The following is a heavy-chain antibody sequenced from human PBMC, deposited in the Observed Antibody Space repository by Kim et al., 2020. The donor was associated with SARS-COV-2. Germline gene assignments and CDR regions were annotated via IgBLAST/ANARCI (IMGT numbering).Heavy chain of an antibody. J-gene: IGHJ4*02. CDR2: ISYSGNS. CDR1: GGSIRSGGKF. CDR3: ARGQTIDY. Sequence: SETLSLTCSVSGGSIRSGGKFWTWIRQHPAKGLEWIGYISYSGNSHYSPSLRSRVSISLQTSENQFSLELTSVTAADTAVYYCARGQTIDYGGQGILGT. V-gene: IGHV4-31*03.